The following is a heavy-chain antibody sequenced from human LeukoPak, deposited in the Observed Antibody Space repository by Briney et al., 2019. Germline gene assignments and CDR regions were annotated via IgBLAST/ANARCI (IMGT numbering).Heavy chain of an antibody. J-gene: IGHJ4*02. CDR1: GFPFSSYA. CDR3: AREDSSGQYYFDY. Sequence: GGSLRLSCAASGFPFSSYAMIWVRQAPGKGLEWVSVIYSGGSTYYADPVKGRFTISRDNSKNTLYLQMNSLRAEDTAVYYCAREDSSGQYYFDYWGQGTLVTVSS. V-gene: IGHV3-53*01. CDR2: IYSGGST. D-gene: IGHD6-19*01.